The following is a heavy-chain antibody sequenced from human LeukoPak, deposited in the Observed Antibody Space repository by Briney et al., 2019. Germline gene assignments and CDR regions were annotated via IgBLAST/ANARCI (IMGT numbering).Heavy chain of an antibody. D-gene: IGHD2-15*01. CDR2: IGTAGDT. Sequence: GGSLRLSCAASGFTFSSYDMLWVRQATGKGLEWVSTIGTAGDTYYSGSVKGRFTISRENAKNALYLQMNSLRAGDTAVYYCARATVGLDYWGQGTLVTVSS. CDR1: GFTFSSYD. J-gene: IGHJ4*02. V-gene: IGHV3-13*04. CDR3: ARATVGLDY.